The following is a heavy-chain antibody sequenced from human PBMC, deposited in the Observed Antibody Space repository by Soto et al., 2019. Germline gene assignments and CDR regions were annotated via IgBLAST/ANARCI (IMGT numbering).Heavy chain of an antibody. CDR1: GYTFTSYD. CDR3: ARALWFCSSTSCYVNNWFDP. CDR2: MNPNSGNT. J-gene: IGHJ5*02. Sequence: ASVKVSCNASGYTFTSYDINWGRQATGQGPEWMGWMNPNSGNTGYAQKFQGRVTMTRNTSISTAYMELSSLRSEDTAVYYCARALWFCSSTSCYVNNWFDPWGQGTLVTVSS. V-gene: IGHV1-8*01. D-gene: IGHD2-2*01.